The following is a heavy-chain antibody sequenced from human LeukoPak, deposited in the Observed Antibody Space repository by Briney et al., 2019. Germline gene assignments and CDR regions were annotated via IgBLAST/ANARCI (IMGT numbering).Heavy chain of an antibody. CDR3: AILRGITRIAIQL. CDR1: GFTLSNYA. V-gene: IGHV3-23*01. Sequence: GGSLRLSCAASGFTLSNYAMIWVRQAPGKGLEWVSAISGGGNSTYYADSVRRRFTISGDYTKIMLYLQMNSLIAEDTAVYYCAILRGITRIAIQLWGQGTLVTVSS. J-gene: IGHJ1*01. CDR2: ISGGGNST. D-gene: IGHD3-22*01.